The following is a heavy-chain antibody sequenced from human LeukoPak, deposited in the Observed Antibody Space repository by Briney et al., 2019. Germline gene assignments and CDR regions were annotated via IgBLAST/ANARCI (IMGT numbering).Heavy chain of an antibody. CDR2: IYYSVTS. CDR1: GDSISTYY. Sequence: SETLSLTCTVSGDSISTYYWSWIRQPPGKGLEWIGYIYYSVTSDYNPSLKSRVTMSVDMPTNQISLKLSSVTAADTAVYYCARGSGGDGSGSLWGRGTLVTVSS. D-gene: IGHD3-10*01. V-gene: IGHV4-59*01. J-gene: IGHJ4*02. CDR3: ARGSGGDGSGSL.